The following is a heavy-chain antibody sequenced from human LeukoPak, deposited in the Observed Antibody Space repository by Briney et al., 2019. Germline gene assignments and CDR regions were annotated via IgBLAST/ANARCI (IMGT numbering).Heavy chain of an antibody. CDR1: GFTFSSYG. J-gene: IGHJ4*02. D-gene: IGHD3-10*01. CDR3: AKDALYGSGSYIDY. CDR2: IHYDGSNK. Sequence: GGSLRLSCAASGFTFSSYGMHWVRQAPGKGLEWVTFIHYDGSNKYYADSVKGRFTISRDNSKNTLYLQMNSLRAEDTAVYYCAKDALYGSGSYIDYWGQGTLVTVSS. V-gene: IGHV3-30*02.